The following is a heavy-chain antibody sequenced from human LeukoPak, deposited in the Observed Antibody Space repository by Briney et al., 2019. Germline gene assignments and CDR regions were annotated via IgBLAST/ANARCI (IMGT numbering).Heavy chain of an antibody. D-gene: IGHD6-19*01. CDR2: INSDGSTT. Sequence: GGSLRLSCAASGFTFSGYWMHWVRQAPGKGLVWVSRINSDGSTTSYADSVMGRFTISRDNAKNTLYLQMNSLRAEDTAVYYCARVIYSGWQGELSDWGQGTLVTVSS. CDR3: ARVIYSGWQGELSD. J-gene: IGHJ4*02. CDR1: GFTFSGYW. V-gene: IGHV3-74*01.